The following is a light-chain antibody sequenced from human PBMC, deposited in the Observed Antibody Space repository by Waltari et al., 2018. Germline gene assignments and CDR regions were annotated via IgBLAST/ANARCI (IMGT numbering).Light chain of an antibody. J-gene: IGLJ1*01. Sequence: SSELTQPPSVSVSPGQTASVTCSGDTLGNKYASWYQQKPGQSPVLVIYQDTKRPSGIPERFSGSNSGNTATLTITGTQALDEADYYCQAWDSNTAHYVFGTGTTVTVL. CDR1: TLGNKY. V-gene: IGLV3-1*01. CDR2: QDT. CDR3: QAWDSNTAHYV.